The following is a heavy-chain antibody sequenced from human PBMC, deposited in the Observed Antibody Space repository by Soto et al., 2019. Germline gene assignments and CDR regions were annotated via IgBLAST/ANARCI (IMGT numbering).Heavy chain of an antibody. CDR1: GGSFSGYY. D-gene: IGHD6-13*01. CDR3: ARGRTGYSRSWYVD. CDR2: INHSGST. Sequence: QVQLQQWGAGLLKPSETLSLTCAVYGGSFSGYYWSWIRQPPGKGLEWIGEINHSGSTNYNPSLKSRVTLSVDTSKNQFSLKLGSVTAADTAVYYCARGRTGYSRSWYVDWGQGTLVTVSS. V-gene: IGHV4-34*01. J-gene: IGHJ4*02.